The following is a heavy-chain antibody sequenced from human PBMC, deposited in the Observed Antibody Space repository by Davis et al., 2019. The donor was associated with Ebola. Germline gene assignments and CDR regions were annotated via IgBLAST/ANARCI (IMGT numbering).Heavy chain of an antibody. D-gene: IGHD4-17*01. Sequence: GESLKISCAASGFTFSSYAMSWVRQAPGKGLEWVSRISGSGGDPHYADSVKGRFTISRDNSKNTLYLQMNSLRAEDTAVYYCAREIRRGGDYSFRQWGQGTLVTVSS. CDR3: AREIRRGGDYSFRQ. CDR2: ISGSGGDP. CDR1: GFTFSSYA. J-gene: IGHJ4*02. V-gene: IGHV3-23*01.